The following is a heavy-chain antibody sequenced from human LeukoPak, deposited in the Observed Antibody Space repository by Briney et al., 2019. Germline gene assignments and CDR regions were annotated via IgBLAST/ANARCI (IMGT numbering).Heavy chain of an antibody. V-gene: IGHV3-7*01. CDR2: IKQDGSEK. Sequence: PGGSLRLSCAAPGFTFSSYWMSWVRQAPGKGLEWVANIKQDGSEKYYVDSVKGRFTISRDNAKNSLYLQMNNLRAEDTAVYYCARVRYYGPFDYWGQGTLVTVSS. J-gene: IGHJ4*02. CDR3: ARVRYYGPFDY. CDR1: GFTFSSYW. D-gene: IGHD3-10*01.